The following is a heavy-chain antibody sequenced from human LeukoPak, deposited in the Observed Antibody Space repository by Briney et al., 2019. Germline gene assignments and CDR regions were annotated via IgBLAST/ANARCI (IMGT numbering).Heavy chain of an antibody. CDR2: IYTSGST. J-gene: IGHJ5*02. CDR1: GGSISISSYY. D-gene: IGHD4-11*01. CDR3: ARGQPYSKPKSWFDP. V-gene: IGHV4-4*07. Sequence: SETLSLTCTVSGGSISISSYYWSWIRQPAGTGLEWIGRIYTSGSTNYNPSLKSRVTMSVDTSKNQFSLKLSSVTAADTAVYYCARGQPYSKPKSWFDPWGQGTLVTVSS.